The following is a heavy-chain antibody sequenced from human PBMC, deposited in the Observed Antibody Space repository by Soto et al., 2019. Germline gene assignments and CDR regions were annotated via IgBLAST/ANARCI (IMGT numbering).Heavy chain of an antibody. J-gene: IGHJ4*02. D-gene: IGHD2-15*01. V-gene: IGHV4-30-2*01. CDR3: ARGGGYCSGGSCYSPFDC. Sequence: SETLSLTCAVSGGSISSGGYSWSWIRQPPGKGLEWIGYIYHSGSTYYNPSLKSRVTISVDRSKNQFSVKLSSVTAADTAVYYCARGGGYCSGGSCYSPFDCWGQGTLVTVSS. CDR1: GGSISSGGYS. CDR2: IYHSGST.